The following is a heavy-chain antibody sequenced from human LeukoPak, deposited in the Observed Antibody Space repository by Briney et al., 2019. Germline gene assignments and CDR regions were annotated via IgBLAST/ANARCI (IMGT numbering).Heavy chain of an antibody. D-gene: IGHD6-13*01. CDR2: VFYSGST. V-gene: IGHV4-59*01. CDR3: ARDLRSISWSYYFDY. Sequence: SETLSLTCTVSGDSIREYYWSWIRQPPGKGLEWIGYVFYSGSTNYNPSLKSRVTTSVDTSKNQLSLKLSSVTAADTAVYYCARDLRSISWSYYFDYWGQGTLVTVSS. J-gene: IGHJ4*02. CDR1: GDSIREYY.